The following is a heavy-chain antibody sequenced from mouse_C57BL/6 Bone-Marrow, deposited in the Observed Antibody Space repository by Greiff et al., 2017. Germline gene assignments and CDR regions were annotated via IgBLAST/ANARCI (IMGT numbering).Heavy chain of an antibody. Sequence: VQLQQSGPELVKPGASVKISCKASGYSFTDYNMNWVKQSNGKSLEWIGVINPNYGTTRYNQKFKGKATLTLAQSSCTAFLQLNSLTSKDSAVYDCARVHYYDGSSYVNWYFDVWGTGTTVTVSS. CDR2: INPNYGTT. V-gene: IGHV1-39*01. J-gene: IGHJ1*03. CDR1: GYSFTDYN. CDR3: ARVHYYDGSSYVNWYFDV. D-gene: IGHD1-1*01.